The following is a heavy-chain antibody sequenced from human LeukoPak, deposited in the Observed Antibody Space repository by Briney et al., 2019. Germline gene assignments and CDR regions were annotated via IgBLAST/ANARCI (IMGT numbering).Heavy chain of an antibody. V-gene: IGHV3-15*01. CDR1: CFIFPNAW. J-gene: IGHJ1*01. CDR2: IKNKNSGRTT. Sequence: GGSLILSCAASCFIFPNAWIHWVRPAPGKGLEWVGRIKNKNSGRTTNYIAPVKGRFTISRDDSRNTLYLEMDSLKTEDTAVYYCVTDGGLLPYYFTYWGQGTLVTVSS. D-gene: IGHD3-10*01. CDR3: VTDGGLLPYYFTY.